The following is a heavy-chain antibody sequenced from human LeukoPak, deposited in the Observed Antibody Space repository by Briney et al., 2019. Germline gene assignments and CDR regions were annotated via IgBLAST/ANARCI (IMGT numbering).Heavy chain of an antibody. CDR1: GFTFSSYG. CDR2: ISYDGSNK. D-gene: IGHD3-22*01. J-gene: IGHJ3*02. CDR3: AKLPDDYYDTGAFDI. V-gene: IGHV3-30*18. Sequence: GGSLRLSCAASGFTFSSYGMHWVRQAPGKGLEWVAVISYDGSNKYYADSVKGRFTISRDNSKNTLYLQMNSLRAEDTAVYYCAKLPDDYYDTGAFDIWGQGTMVTVSS.